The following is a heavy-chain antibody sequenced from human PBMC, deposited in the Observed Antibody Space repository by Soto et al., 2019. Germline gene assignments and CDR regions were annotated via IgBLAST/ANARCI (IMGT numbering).Heavy chain of an antibody. V-gene: IGHV1-69*06. D-gene: IGHD1-26*01. CDR2: ITPIFGTA. J-gene: IGHJ4*02. CDR3: ARGGGRGGSYYGDH. Sequence: QVQLVQSGAEVKKPGSSVKVSCKASGGTFSSYAISWVRQAPGQGREWMGGITPIFGTANYAQKFQGRVTITADKSTSTAYMELSSLRSEDTAVYYCARGGGRGGSYYGDHWGQGTLVTVSS. CDR1: GGTFSSYA.